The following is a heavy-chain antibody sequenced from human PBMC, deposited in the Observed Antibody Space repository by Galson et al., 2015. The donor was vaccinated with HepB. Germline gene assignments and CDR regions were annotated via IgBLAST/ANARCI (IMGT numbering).Heavy chain of an antibody. Sequence: SLRLSCAASGFIFRNYHMAWVRQAPEKGLESVSVISRSGDGPNYISSVKGRFTISRDNSRNTLFLQMSSLRADDTAVYYCAKISTTDASYWYGMDVWGQGTTVTVS. CDR2: ISRSGDGP. CDR1: GFIFRNYH. V-gene: IGHV3-23*01. J-gene: IGHJ6*02. D-gene: IGHD5/OR15-5a*01. CDR3: AKISTTDASYWYGMDV.